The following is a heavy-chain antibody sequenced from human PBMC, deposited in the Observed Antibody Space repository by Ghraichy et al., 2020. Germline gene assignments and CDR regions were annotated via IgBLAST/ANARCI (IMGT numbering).Heavy chain of an antibody. CDR3: ARGRYCSGGGCYSDY. D-gene: IGHD2-15*01. V-gene: IGHV3-7*03. Sequence: GESLNISCAAPGIIFTNYWMTWVRQAPGKGLEWVANIKYDESEKYYVDSVKGRFTISRDNAKNSLYLQMNSLRADDTAIYYCARGRYCSGGGCYSDYWGQGTLVTVSS. CDR2: IKYDESEK. CDR1: GIIFTNYW. J-gene: IGHJ4*02.